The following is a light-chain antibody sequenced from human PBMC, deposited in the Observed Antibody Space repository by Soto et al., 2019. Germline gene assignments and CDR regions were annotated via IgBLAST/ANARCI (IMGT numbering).Light chain of an antibody. V-gene: IGKV3-20*01. CDR1: HSASSS. CDR3: QQYVGSSRR. J-gene: IGKJ1*01. Sequence: EVVLTQNPGTLSLSPGERATLSCKASHSASSSLAWYQQKPGQAPRLLIYAVSDRATGTPDRFSGSGSGTDFTLTISRLEPEDFAVYYWQQYVGSSRRFGQGAKV. CDR2: AVS.